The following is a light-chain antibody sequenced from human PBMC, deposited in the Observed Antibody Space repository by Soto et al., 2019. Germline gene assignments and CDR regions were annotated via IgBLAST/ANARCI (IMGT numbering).Light chain of an antibody. V-gene: IGKV3-20*01. Sequence: EIVLTQSPGTLSLSPGERATLSCRASQSVSSSYLAWYQQKPGQAPRLLIYGASSRATGIPDRFSGSGSGTEFTLTMSGLQPEDFATYYCQQGHSTPYTFGQGTKVEIK. CDR1: QSVSSSY. CDR3: QQGHSTPYT. CDR2: GAS. J-gene: IGKJ2*01.